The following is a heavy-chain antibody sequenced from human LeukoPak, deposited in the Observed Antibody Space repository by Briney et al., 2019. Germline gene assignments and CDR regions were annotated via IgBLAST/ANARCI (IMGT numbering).Heavy chain of an antibody. D-gene: IGHD3-16*02. J-gene: IGHJ4*02. CDR1: GGSFSGYY. CDR3: AREPAYDYVWGSYRYFDY. V-gene: IGHV4-34*01. CDR2: INHSGST. Sequence: KTSETLSLTCAVYGGSFSGYYWSWIRQPPGKGLEWIGEINHSGSTNYNPSLKSRVTISVDTSKNQFSLKLSSVTAADTAVYYCAREPAYDYVWGSYRYFDYWGQGTLVTVSS.